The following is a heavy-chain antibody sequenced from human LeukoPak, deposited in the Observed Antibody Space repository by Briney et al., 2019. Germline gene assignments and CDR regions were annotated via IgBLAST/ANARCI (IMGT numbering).Heavy chain of an antibody. D-gene: IGHD3-22*01. CDR3: ARRRVNYYDSSGYDY. CDR2: INHSGST. CDR1: GGSFSGYY. V-gene: IGHV4-34*01. Sequence: SETLSLTCAVYGGSFSGYYWSWIRQPPGKGLEWIGEINHSGSTNYNPSLKSRVTISVDTSKNQFSLKLSSVTAADTAVYYCARRRVNYYDSSGYDYWGQGTLVAVSS. J-gene: IGHJ4*02.